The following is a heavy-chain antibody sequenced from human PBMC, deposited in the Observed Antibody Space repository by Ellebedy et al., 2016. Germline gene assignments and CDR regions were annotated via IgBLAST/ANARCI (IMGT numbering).Heavy chain of an antibody. J-gene: IGHJ3*02. CDR2: IKADGTYA. D-gene: IGHD3-3*01. CDR3: ARDHDDPNPGDAFDI. Sequence: GGSLRLXXTPSGFTFSTFWMHWVRQVPGKGLVWVSRIKADGTYASYADSVRGRFTISRDNAKNTVYLQMNSLRPEDTAVYYCARDHDDPNPGDAFDIWGQGTMVTVSS. V-gene: IGHV3-74*01. CDR1: GFTFSTFW.